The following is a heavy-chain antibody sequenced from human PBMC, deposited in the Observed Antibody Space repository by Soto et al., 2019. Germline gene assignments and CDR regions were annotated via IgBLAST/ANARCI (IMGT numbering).Heavy chain of an antibody. CDR3: ASAQSTWGSTWYFDY. CDR2: TYYRSKWYN. CDR1: GDSVSSNSAA. J-gene: IGHJ4*02. D-gene: IGHD6-13*01. V-gene: IGHV6-1*01. Sequence: QVQLQQSGPGLVKPSQTLSLTCAISGDSVSSNSAAWNWSRQSPSRGLEWLGRTYYRSKWYNDYALTVKSRITVNPDTSKNQFSLQLNSLTPEDTAVYYCASAQSTWGSTWYFDYWAQGTLVTVSS.